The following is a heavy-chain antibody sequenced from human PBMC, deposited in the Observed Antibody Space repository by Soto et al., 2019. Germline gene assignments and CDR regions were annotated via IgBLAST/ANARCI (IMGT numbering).Heavy chain of an antibody. D-gene: IGHD2-15*01. CDR2: ISSSSSTI. CDR3: ARDGCSGGSCYIYHYYYMDV. J-gene: IGHJ6*03. V-gene: IGHV3-48*01. Sequence: PGGSLRLSCAASGFTFSSYSMNWVRQAPGKGLEWVSYISSSSSTIYYADSVKGRFTISRDNAKNSLYLQMNSLRAEDTAVYYCARDGCSGGSCYIYHYYYMDVWGKGTTVTVSS. CDR1: GFTFSSYS.